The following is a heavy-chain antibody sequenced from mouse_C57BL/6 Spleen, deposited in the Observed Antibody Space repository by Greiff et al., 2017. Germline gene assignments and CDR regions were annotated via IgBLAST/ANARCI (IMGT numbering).Heavy chain of an antibody. CDR3: ARRVITTVVNYAMDY. V-gene: IGHV5-17*01. Sequence: EVKLQESGGGLVKPGGSLKLSCAASGFTFSDYGMHWVRQAPEKGLEWVAYISSGSSTIYYADTVKGRFTSSRDNAKNTLFLQMTSLRAEDTAMYYCARRVITTVVNYAMDYWGQGTSVTVSS. J-gene: IGHJ4*01. CDR2: ISSGSSTI. D-gene: IGHD1-1*01. CDR1: GFTFSDYG.